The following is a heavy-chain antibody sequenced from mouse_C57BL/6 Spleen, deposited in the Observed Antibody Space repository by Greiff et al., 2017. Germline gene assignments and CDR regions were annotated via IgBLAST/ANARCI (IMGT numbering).Heavy chain of an antibody. D-gene: IGHD4-1*01. CDR2: ISGGGGNT. CDR3: ARHPSNWVFDY. V-gene: IGHV5-9*01. CDR1: GFTFSSYT. J-gene: IGHJ2*01. Sequence: EVQLVESGGGLVKPGGSLKLSCAASGFTFSSYTMSWVRQTPEKRLEWVATISGGGGNTYYPDSVKGRFTISRDNAKNTLYLQMSSLRSEDTALYYCARHPSNWVFDYWGQGTTLTVSS.